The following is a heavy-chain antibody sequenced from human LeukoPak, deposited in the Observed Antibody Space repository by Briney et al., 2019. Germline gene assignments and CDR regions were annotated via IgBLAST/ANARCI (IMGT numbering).Heavy chain of an antibody. V-gene: IGHV4-4*02. J-gene: IGHJ3*02. D-gene: IGHD3-3*01. CDR2: IYHSGST. CDR3: ARGPLIYDFWSGYRHAFDI. Sequence: PSGTLSLTCAVSGGSISSSNWWSWVRQPPGKGLEWIGEIYHSGSTNYNPSLKSRVTISVDTSKNQFSLKLSSVTVADTAVYYCARGPLIYDFWSGYRHAFDIWGQGTMVTVSS. CDR1: GGSISSSNW.